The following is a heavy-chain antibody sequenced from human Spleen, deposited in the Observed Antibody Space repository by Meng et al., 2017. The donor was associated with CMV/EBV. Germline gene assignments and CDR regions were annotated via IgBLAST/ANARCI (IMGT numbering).Heavy chain of an antibody. J-gene: IGHJ4*02. CDR2: ISASNYI. CDR1: GFTFSYYS. CDR3: ARGMVTPY. V-gene: IGHV3-21*01. Sequence: GGSLRLSCAASGFTFSYYSMNWVRQAPGKGLEWVSSISASNYIYYADSVKGRFTISRDNAKSSLYLQMNSLRADDTAVYYCARGMVTPYWGQGTLVTVSS. D-gene: IGHD4-23*01.